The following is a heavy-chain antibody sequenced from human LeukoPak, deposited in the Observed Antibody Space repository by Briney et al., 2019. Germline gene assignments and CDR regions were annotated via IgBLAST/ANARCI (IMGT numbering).Heavy chain of an antibody. CDR3: ARVSYGDYVVAWFDP. CDR2: LSAYNGNT. J-gene: IGHJ5*02. Sequence: ASVKVSCKASGYTFTSYGISWVRQAPGQGLEWMGWLSAYNGNTNYAQKLQGRVTMTTDTSTSTAYMELRSLRSDDTAVYYCARVSYGDYVVAWFDPWGQGTLVTVSS. D-gene: IGHD4-17*01. V-gene: IGHV1-18*01. CDR1: GYTFTSYG.